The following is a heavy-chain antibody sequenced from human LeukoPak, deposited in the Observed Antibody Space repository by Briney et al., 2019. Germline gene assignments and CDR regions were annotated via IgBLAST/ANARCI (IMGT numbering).Heavy chain of an antibody. Sequence: GESLKISWKGSGYSFTSYWIGWVRQMPGKGLEWTGIIYPHDSDTRYSPSFQGQVTISVDKSISTAYLQWTSLKASDTAMYYCASPSGSSLDDGFDIWGQGTMVTVSS. D-gene: IGHD1-26*01. J-gene: IGHJ3*02. CDR1: GYSFTSYW. CDR3: ASPSGSSLDDGFDI. V-gene: IGHV5-51*01. CDR2: IYPHDSDT.